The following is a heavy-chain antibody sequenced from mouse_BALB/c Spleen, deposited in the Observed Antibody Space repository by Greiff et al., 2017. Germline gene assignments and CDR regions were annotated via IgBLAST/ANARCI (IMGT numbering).Heavy chain of an antibody. Sequence: DVMLVESGGGLVKPGGSLKLSCAASGFTFSSYAMSWVRQTPEKRLEWVATISSGGSYTYYPDSVKGRFTISRDNAKNTLYLQMSSLRSEDTAMYYCARQGGNYPFFAYWGQGTLVTVSA. D-gene: IGHD2-1*01. V-gene: IGHV5-9-3*01. CDR2: ISSGGSYT. CDR3: ARQGGNYPFFAY. CDR1: GFTFSSYA. J-gene: IGHJ3*01.